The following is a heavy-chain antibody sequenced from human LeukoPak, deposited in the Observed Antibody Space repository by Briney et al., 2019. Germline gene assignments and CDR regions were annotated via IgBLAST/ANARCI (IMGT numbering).Heavy chain of an antibody. Sequence: GGSLRLSCAASGFTFGDYTMHWVRQVPGKGLEWVTVMSYDGSLKYYVDSVRGRFTISRDNAKNSLYLQMNSLRAEDTAVYYCARVDYYDSSGPLFWGQGTLVTVSS. V-gene: IGHV3-30-3*01. CDR2: MSYDGSLK. D-gene: IGHD3-22*01. CDR3: ARVDYYDSSGPLF. CDR1: GFTFGDYT. J-gene: IGHJ4*02.